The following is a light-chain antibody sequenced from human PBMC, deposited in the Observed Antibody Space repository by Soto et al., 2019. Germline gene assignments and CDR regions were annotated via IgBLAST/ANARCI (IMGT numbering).Light chain of an antibody. Sequence: SYELTQPPSVSVAPGETARISWGGNNVGSRSVHWYQQKPGQAPFLVIYYDSDRPSGIPERFSGSNSGNTATLIISRVEAGDEADYYCQVWEATGDQVVFGGGTQLTVL. J-gene: IGLJ2*01. CDR2: YDS. CDR3: QVWEATGDQVV. V-gene: IGLV3-21*01. CDR1: NVGSRS.